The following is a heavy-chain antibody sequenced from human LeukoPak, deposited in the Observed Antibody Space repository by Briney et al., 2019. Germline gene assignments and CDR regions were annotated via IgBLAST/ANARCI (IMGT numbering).Heavy chain of an antibody. V-gene: IGHV4-38-2*01. D-gene: IGHD3-9*01. CDR1: GYSISSDYY. J-gene: IGHJ4*02. Sequence: TSETLSLTCAVSGYSISSDYYWGWIRQPPGRGLEWIGSIYHSGTTSYNPSLKSRVTISVDTSKNQFSLKLSSVTAADTAVYYCARLATGFVDYWGQGTLVTVSS. CDR3: ARLATGFVDY. CDR2: IYHSGTT.